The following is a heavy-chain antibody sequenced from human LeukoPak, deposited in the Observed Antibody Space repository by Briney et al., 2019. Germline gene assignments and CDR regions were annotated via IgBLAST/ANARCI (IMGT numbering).Heavy chain of an antibody. V-gene: IGHV4-34*01. CDR3: ARGEYCSSTSCYPNWFDP. Sequence: SEPLSLTCAVYGRSFSGYYWSWIRQPPGKGLEWIGEINHSGSTNYNPSLKSRVTISVDTSKNQFSLKLSSVTAADKAVYYCARGEYCSSTSCYPNWFDPWGQGTLVTVSS. CDR2: INHSGST. CDR1: GRSFSGYY. D-gene: IGHD2-2*01. J-gene: IGHJ5*02.